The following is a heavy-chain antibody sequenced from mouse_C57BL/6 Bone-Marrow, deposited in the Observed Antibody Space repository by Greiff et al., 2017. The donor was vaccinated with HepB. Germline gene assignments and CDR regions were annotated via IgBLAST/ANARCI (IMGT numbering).Heavy chain of an antibody. V-gene: IGHV5-6*01. D-gene: IGHD2-5*01. CDR2: ISSGGSYT. CDR1: GFTFSSYG. J-gene: IGHJ2*01. Sequence: EVQLQESGGDLVKPGGSLKLSCAASGFTFSSYGMSWVRQTPDKRLEWVATISSGGSYTYYPDSVKGRFTISRDNAKNTLYLQMSSLKSEDTAMYYCARHREVRLDYWGQGTTLTVSS. CDR3: ARHREVRLDY.